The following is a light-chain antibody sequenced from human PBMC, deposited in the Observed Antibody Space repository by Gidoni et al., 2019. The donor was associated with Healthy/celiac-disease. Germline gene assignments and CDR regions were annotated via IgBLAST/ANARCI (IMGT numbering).Light chain of an antibody. J-gene: IGKJ3*01. CDR1: QSVSSY. CDR3: QQRSNS. CDR2: DAS. V-gene: IGKV3-11*01. Sequence: EIVFTQSPATLSFSPGERATLSCRASQSVSSYLAWCQQKPGQAPRLLIYDASNRATGIPARFSGSGSVTDFTLTISSLAPEDFAVYYSQQRSNSFGPGTKVDIK.